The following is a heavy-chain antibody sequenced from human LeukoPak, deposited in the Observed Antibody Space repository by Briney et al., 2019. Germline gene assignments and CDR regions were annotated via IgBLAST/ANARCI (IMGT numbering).Heavy chain of an antibody. J-gene: IGHJ5*02. D-gene: IGHD1-14*01. Sequence: SETLSLTCTVSGDSISSSSDYWVWIRRPPGKGLEWIGTISYSGSTYSIPSLKSRLTISVGASKKQVSLNLSSVTAADTAMNYCAKKKSGTMSESWGQGTLVTVSS. CDR3: AKKKSGTMSES. CDR2: ISYSGST. V-gene: IGHV4-39*01. CDR1: GDSISSSSDY.